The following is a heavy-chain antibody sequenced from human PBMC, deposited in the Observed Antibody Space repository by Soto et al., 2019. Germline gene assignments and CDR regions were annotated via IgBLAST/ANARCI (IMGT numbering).Heavy chain of an antibody. CDR2: TSYDGNNT. CDR1: GFRFKSFV. Sequence: QVQLVESGGGVVQPGTSLRLSCAASGFRFKSFVMHWVRQAPGKGLEWVAFTSYDGNNTDYGDSVKGRFTVSRDNSQNTLHLQMDFLRPEDTALYYCARGGTTGGFDLWGQGTLVSVSS. D-gene: IGHD3-16*01. CDR3: ARGGTTGGFDL. V-gene: IGHV3-30*19. J-gene: IGHJ4*02.